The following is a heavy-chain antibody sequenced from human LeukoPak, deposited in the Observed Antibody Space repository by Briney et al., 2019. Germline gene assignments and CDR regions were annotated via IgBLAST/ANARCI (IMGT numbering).Heavy chain of an antibody. CDR3: AKVLPYVDAFDI. CDR1: GFTFSSYG. V-gene: IGHV3-30*02. CDR2: IRYDGSNK. J-gene: IGHJ3*02. D-gene: IGHD3-16*01. Sequence: GGSLRLSCAASGFTFSSYGMHWVRQAPGKGLEWVAFIRYDGSNKYYADSVKGRFTISRDNSKNTLYLRMNSLRAEDTAVYYCAKVLPYVDAFDIWGQGTMVTVSS.